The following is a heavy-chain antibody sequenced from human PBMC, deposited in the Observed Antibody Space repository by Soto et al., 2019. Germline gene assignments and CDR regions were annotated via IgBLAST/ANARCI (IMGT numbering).Heavy chain of an antibody. CDR2: IYYSGST. Sequence: PSETLSLTCTVSGGSISSSSYYWGWIRQPPGKGLEWIGSIYYSGSTYYNPSLKSRVTISVDTSKNQFSLKLSSVTAADTAVYYCARDTRGTVTHYYYYGMDVWGQGTTVTVSS. CDR3: ARDTRGTVTHYYYYGMDV. J-gene: IGHJ6*02. D-gene: IGHD4-4*01. V-gene: IGHV4-39*07. CDR1: GGSISSSSYY.